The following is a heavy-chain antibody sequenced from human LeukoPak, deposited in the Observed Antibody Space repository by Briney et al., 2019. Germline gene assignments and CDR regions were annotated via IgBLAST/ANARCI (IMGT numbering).Heavy chain of an antibody. V-gene: IGHV3-30*04. CDR1: GYTFTSYA. Sequence: SCKASGYTFTSYAMHWVRQAPGKGLEWVAVISYDGSNKYYADSVKGRFTISRDNSKNTLYLQMNSLRAEDTAVYYCAGGYCSGGSCYTLHYYYGMDVWGKGTTVTVSS. J-gene: IGHJ6*04. CDR3: AGGYCSGGSCYTLHYYYGMDV. CDR2: ISYDGSNK. D-gene: IGHD2-15*01.